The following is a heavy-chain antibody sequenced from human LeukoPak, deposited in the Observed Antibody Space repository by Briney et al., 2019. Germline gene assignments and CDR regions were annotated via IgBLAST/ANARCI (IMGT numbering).Heavy chain of an antibody. V-gene: IGHV3-72*01. D-gene: IGHD3-10*01. CDR2: TRNKANSYTT. CDR3: ARDLMSDGHGSGSSPH. CDR1: GFTFSDHY. Sequence: GGSLRLSCAASGFTFSDHYMDWVRQAPGKGLEWVGRTRNKANSYTTEYAASVKGRFTISRDDSKNSLYLQMNSLKTEDTAVYYCARDLMSDGHGSGSSPHWGQGTLVTVSS. J-gene: IGHJ4*02.